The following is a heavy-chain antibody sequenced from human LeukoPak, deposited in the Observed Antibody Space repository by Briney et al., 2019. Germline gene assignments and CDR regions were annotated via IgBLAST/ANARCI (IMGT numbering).Heavy chain of an antibody. V-gene: IGHV4-4*02. J-gene: IGHJ4*02. CDR1: GGSISSSNW. Sequence: SETLSLTCAVSGGSISSSNWWSWVRQPPGKGLEWIGEIYHSGSTNYNPSLKSRVTISVDKSRNQFSLKLSSVTAADTAVYYCARGSITMVRGVIIPKFDYWGQGTLVTVSS. D-gene: IGHD3-10*01. CDR2: IYHSGST. CDR3: ARGSITMVRGVIIPKFDY.